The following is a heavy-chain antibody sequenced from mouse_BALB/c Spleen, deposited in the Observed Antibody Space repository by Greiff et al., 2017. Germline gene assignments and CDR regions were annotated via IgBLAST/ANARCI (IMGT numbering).Heavy chain of an antibody. J-gene: IGHJ2*01. CDR2: ISCYNGAT. D-gene: IGHD2-1*01. CDR1: GYSFTGYY. CDR3: ARTKDYGNYYFDY. Sequence: LVKPGASVKISCKASGYSFTGYYMHWVKQSHGKSLEWIGYISCYNGATSYNQKFKGKATFTVDTSSSTAYMQFNSLTSEDSAVYYCARTKDYGNYYFDYWGQGTTLTVSS. V-gene: IGHV1S34*01.